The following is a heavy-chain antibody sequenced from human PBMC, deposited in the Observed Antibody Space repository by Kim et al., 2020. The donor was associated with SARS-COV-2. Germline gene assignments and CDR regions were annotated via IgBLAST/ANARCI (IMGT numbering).Heavy chain of an antibody. CDR2: INPSGGST. CDR3: ARELAERYVVENIGLPYYY. CDR1: GYTFINYY. D-gene: IGHD2-8*01. J-gene: IGHJ6*01. V-gene: IGHV1-46*01. Sequence: ASVKVSCKASGYTFINYYIHWVRQAPGQGLEWLGLINPSGGSTRSAQRFQGRVTLTTDSSTNTAYMELSSLRSEDTAVYYCARELAERYVVENIGLPYYY.